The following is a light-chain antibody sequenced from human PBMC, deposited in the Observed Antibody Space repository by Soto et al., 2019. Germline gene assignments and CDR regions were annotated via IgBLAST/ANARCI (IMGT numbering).Light chain of an antibody. CDR1: QSVSRY. V-gene: IGKV3-11*01. Sequence: EIVLTQSPATLSLSPGERATLSCRASQSVSRYLAWYQQKPGQAPRLLIYDAANRATGIPDRFSGSGSGTGFILTISSLEAEDFAVYYCQQRSSWPPTFGQGTKLEIK. CDR2: DAA. CDR3: QQRSSWPPT. J-gene: IGKJ2*01.